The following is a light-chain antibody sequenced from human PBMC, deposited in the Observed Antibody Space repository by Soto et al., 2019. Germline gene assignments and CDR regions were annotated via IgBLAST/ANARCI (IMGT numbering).Light chain of an antibody. V-gene: IGKV3-15*01. Sequence: EVVVTQSPATLSVSPGERVTRSCRASQSVDIDVAWFQHKPGQAPRLLIYGASTRAAGIPGRFSGSGYETDFTFTISSLEPEDSATYVWQQYNTWVRGTFGQGTKLEIK. J-gene: IGKJ2*01. CDR1: QSVDID. CDR2: GAS. CDR3: QQYNTWVRGT.